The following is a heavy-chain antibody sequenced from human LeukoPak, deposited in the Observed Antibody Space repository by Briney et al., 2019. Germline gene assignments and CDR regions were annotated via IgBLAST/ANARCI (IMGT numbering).Heavy chain of an antibody. CDR2: IYYSGST. V-gene: IGHV4-31*03. Sequence: SETLSLTCTVSGGSVSSGGYYWSWIRQHPGKGLEWIGYIYYSGSTYYNPSLKSRVTISVDTSKNQFSLKLSSVTAADTAVYYCAREVADYDSSGYYSSGDWFDPWGQGTLVTVSS. J-gene: IGHJ5*02. CDR1: GGSVSSGGYY. CDR3: AREVADYDSSGYYSSGDWFDP. D-gene: IGHD3-22*01.